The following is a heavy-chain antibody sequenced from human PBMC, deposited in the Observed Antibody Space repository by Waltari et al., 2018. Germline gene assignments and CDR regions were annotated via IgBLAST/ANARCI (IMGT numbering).Heavy chain of an antibody. CDR3: AKYDSVTSYGMDV. CDR1: GFTFSSYA. CDR2: FSGSVGST. Sequence: EVQLLESGGGLVQPGGSLRLSCAASGFTFSSYAMSWVRQAPGKGLGGVAAFSGSVGSTYYAASVKGRFTISRDNSKNTLYLQMNSLRAEDTAVYYCAKYDSVTSYGMDVWGQGTTVTVSS. J-gene: IGHJ6*02. V-gene: IGHV3-23*01. D-gene: IGHD4-17*01.